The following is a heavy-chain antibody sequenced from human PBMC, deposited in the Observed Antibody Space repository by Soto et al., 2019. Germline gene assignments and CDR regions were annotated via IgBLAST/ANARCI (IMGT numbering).Heavy chain of an antibody. V-gene: IGHV4-4*02. CDR1: SGSISSSNW. J-gene: IGHJ4*02. Sequence: QVQLQESGPGLVKPSGTLSLTCAVSSGSISSSNWWSWVRQPPGKGLEWIGEIYHSGSTNYNPSLKSRVTISVDKSKNQFSLKLSSVTAADTAVYYCARVGGRYCSGGSCYFDYWGQGTLVTVSS. D-gene: IGHD2-15*01. CDR2: IYHSGST. CDR3: ARVGGRYCSGGSCYFDY.